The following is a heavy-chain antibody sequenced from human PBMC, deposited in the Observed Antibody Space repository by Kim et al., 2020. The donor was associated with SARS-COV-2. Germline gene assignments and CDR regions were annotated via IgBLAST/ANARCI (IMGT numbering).Heavy chain of an antibody. Sequence: ASVKVSCKASGYTFTSYAMHWVRQAPGQRLEWMGWINAGNGNTKYSQKFQGRVTITRDTSASTAYMELSSLRSEDTAVYYCATTPPVSGPGVRWFDPWGQGTLVTVSS. D-gene: IGHD7-27*01. V-gene: IGHV1-3*01. CDR1: GYTFTSYA. CDR2: INAGNGNT. CDR3: ATTPPVSGPGVRWFDP. J-gene: IGHJ5*02.